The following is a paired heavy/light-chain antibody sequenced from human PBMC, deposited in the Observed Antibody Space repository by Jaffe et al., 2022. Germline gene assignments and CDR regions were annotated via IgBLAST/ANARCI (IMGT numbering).Light chain of an antibody. J-gene: IGLJ3*02. CDR1: SSNIGDYT. Sequence: QSVLTQPPSASGTPGQRVTISCSGGSSNIGDYTVNWYQQLPGAAPKLLIYNNDQRPSGVPDRFSGSKSGTSASLAISGLQSEDEADYYCAAWDDSLNGPVFGGGTKLTVL. CDR2: NND. CDR3: AAWDDSLNGPV. V-gene: IGLV1-44*01.
Heavy chain of an antibody. D-gene: IGHD1-26*01. J-gene: IGHJ5*02. CDR1: GFSLSTSGVG. CDR2: IYWDDDK. V-gene: IGHV2-5*02. Sequence: QITLRESGPTLVKPTQTLTLTCTFSGFSLSTSGVGVGWIRQPPGKALEWLALIYWDDDKRYSPSLKSRLTITKDTSKNQVVLTMTNMDPVDTATYYCAHKPLSGSYREDWFDPWGQGTLVTVSS. CDR3: AHKPLSGSYREDWFDP.